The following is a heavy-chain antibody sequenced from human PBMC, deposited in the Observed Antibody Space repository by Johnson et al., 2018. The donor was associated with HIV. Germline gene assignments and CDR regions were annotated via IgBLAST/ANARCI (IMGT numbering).Heavy chain of an antibody. D-gene: IGHD3-3*01. Sequence: QVQLVESGGGVVQPGRSLRLSCAASGFTFSNYGMHWVRQAPGKGLEWVAIISYDGSNNYYADSVKGRFTISRDNSKNTLYLQMNSLRVEDTAVYYCAKDHSRSIVGMIIDAFDIWGQGTMVTVSS. V-gene: IGHV3-30*18. CDR2: ISYDGSNN. CDR3: AKDHSRSIVGMIIDAFDI. J-gene: IGHJ3*02. CDR1: GFTFSNYG.